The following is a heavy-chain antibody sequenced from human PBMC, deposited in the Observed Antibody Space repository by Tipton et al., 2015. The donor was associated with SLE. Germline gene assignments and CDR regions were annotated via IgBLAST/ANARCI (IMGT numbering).Heavy chain of an antibody. CDR3: ARGKYYFDY. J-gene: IGHJ4*02. CDR1: GFAFSSSW. V-gene: IGHV3-7*01. Sequence: SLRLSCAASGFAFSSSWMNWVRQAPGKGLEWVANIKEDGSEKHYVDSVKDRLTISRDNAKNLLYLHMNSLRAEDTAVYYCARGKYYFDYWGQGALVTVSS. CDR2: IKEDGSEK.